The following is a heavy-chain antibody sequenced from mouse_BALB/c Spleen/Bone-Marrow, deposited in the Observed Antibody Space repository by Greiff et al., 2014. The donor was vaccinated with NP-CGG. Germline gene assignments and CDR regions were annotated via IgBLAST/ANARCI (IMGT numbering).Heavy chain of an antibody. CDR3: ARYRYGNFDY. CDR1: GFYIKDTY. J-gene: IGHJ2*01. D-gene: IGHD2-1*01. V-gene: IGHV14-3*02. CDR2: IDPANGNT. Sequence: EVQLQQSGAELVKPGASVKLSCTASGFYIKDTYIHWVKQRPEQGLEWIGRIDPANGNTKYDPKFQDKATITADTSSNTAYLQLSSLTSEDTAVYYCARYRYGNFDYWGQGTTLTVSS.